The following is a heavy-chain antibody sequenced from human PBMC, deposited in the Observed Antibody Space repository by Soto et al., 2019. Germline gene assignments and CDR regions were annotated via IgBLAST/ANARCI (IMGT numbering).Heavy chain of an antibody. CDR3: ARDSGRSDVVPAAISAMDV. CDR1: GGNRYT. V-gene: IGHV1-69*08. CDR2: IIPMFGIA. D-gene: IGHD2-2*01. Sequence: QVQLVQSGAEVKKPGSSVKVSCKGSGGNRYTITWVRQAPGQGLEWMGRIIPMFGIASYAQNFQGRVTMTAAKSTSTAYMELSSLRSEDTAVYYCARDSGRSDVVPAAISAMDVWGQGTTVTVSS. J-gene: IGHJ6*02.